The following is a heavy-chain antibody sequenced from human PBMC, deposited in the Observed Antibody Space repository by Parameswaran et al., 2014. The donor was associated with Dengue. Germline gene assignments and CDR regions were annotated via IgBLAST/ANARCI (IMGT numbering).Heavy chain of an antibody. J-gene: IGHJ4*02. CDR2: IYYSGST. Sequence: VRQAPGKGLEWIGYIYYSGSTYYNPSLKSRVTISVDTSKNQFSLKLSSVTAADTAVYYCARVGTYYDYVWGSPSPVDYWGQGTLVTVSS. D-gene: IGHD3-16*01. V-gene: IGHV4-30-4*01. CDR3: ARVGTYYDYVWGSPSPVDY.